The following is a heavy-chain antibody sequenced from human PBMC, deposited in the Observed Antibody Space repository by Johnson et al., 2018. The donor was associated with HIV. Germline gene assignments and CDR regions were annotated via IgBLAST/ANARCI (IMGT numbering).Heavy chain of an antibody. D-gene: IGHD4-17*01. CDR1: GFTFSSYA. CDR2: ISYDGSNK. V-gene: IGHV3-30-3*01. Sequence: QMLLVESGGGVVQPGRSLRLSCAASGFTFSSYAMHWVRQAPGKGLEWVAVISYDGSNKSYADSVKGRFTISRDNSKNTLYLQMNSLRAEDTAVYYCARDGGNDDGDYVGGGALDIWGQGTMVTVSS. CDR3: ARDGGNDDGDYVGGGALDI. J-gene: IGHJ3*02.